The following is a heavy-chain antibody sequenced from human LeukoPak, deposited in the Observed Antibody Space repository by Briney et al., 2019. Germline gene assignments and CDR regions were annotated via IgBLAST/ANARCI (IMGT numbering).Heavy chain of an antibody. CDR3: ARSLGQGYYYYYMDV. CDR1: GGSISSYY. Sequence: SETLSLTCTVSGGSISSYYWSWIRQPPGKGPEWIGYIYYSGSTNYNPSLKSRVTMSVDTSKNQFSLNLSSVTAADTAVYYCARSLGQGYYYYYMDVWGKGTTVTVSS. CDR2: IYYSGST. V-gene: IGHV4-59*01. J-gene: IGHJ6*03. D-gene: IGHD1-26*01.